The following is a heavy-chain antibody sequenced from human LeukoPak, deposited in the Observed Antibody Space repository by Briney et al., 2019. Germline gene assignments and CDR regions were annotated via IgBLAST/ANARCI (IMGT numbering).Heavy chain of an antibody. CDR3: ARVAGGDWYYFDL. Sequence: ASVKVSCKAFGSTFTVYYMHWVRLAPGQGQEWMGWINLYSGGIHYAQKFQGRVTMTRDTSISAAYMELDRLGSDDTAVYYCARVAGGDWYYFDLWGQGSLVTVSS. CDR2: INLYSGGI. J-gene: IGHJ4*02. V-gene: IGHV1-2*02. CDR1: GSTFTVYY. D-gene: IGHD2-21*02.